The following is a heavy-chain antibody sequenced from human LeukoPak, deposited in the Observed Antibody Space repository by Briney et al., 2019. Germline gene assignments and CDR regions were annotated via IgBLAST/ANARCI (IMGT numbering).Heavy chain of an antibody. CDR3: ARSVGATPLDY. V-gene: IGHV5-51*01. Sequence: GESLKISCRGSGYSFNTYWIGWVRQMPGKGLEWMGIIYPGDSDTRYSPSFQGQVTMSADKSINTAYLQWSSLKASDTAMYYCARSVGATPLDYWGQGTPVTVSS. J-gene: IGHJ4*02. CDR1: GYSFNTYW. D-gene: IGHD1-26*01. CDR2: IYPGDSDT.